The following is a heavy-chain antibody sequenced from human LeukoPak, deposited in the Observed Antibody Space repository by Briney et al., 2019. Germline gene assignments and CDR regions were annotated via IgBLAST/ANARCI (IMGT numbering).Heavy chain of an antibody. J-gene: IGHJ6*03. V-gene: IGHV5-51*01. CDR3: ARLYTLYYDVWPPLYMDV. Sequence: GESLKISCKGSGYSFTSYWIGWVRQIPGKGLEWMGIIYPGDSDTRYSPPFQGQVTISADKSISTAYLQWSSLKASDTAMYYCARLYTLYYDVWPPLYMDVWGKGTTVTVSS. CDR2: IYPGDSDT. D-gene: IGHD3-3*01. CDR1: GYSFTSYW.